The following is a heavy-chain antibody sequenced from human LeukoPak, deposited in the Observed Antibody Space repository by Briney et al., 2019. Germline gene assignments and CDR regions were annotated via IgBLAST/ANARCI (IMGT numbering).Heavy chain of an antibody. CDR2: ITSDGTST. V-gene: IGHV3-74*03. J-gene: IGHJ4*02. Sequence: GGSLRLSCAASEFSFSITWMHWVRQPPGQGLVWVARITSDGTSTSYAESVKGRFTISRDNAKNTLYLQMNSLRAEDTAVYYCARDWYHAIDYWGQGTLVTVSS. D-gene: IGHD2-2*01. CDR1: EFSFSITW. CDR3: ARDWYHAIDY.